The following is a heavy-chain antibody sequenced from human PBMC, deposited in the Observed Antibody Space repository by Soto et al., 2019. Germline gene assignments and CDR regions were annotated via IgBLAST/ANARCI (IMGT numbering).Heavy chain of an antibody. J-gene: IGHJ5*02. D-gene: IGHD5-18*01. CDR1: GFTFGSYA. CDR2: ISYDGSNK. CDR3: ATLWIQSTTSSEWFDP. Sequence: QVQLVECGGGVVQPGTSLRLSCAASGFTFGSYAMHWVRQAPGKGLEWVAVISYDGSNKYYADSVKGRFTISRDNSKNTLYLQMNSLRAEDTAVYYCATLWIQSTTSSEWFDPWGQGTLVTVSS. V-gene: IGHV3-30-3*01.